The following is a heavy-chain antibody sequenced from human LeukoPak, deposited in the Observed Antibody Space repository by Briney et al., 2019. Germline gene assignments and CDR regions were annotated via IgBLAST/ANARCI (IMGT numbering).Heavy chain of an antibody. Sequence: SEALSLTCAVYGESLSKYYWTWIRQSPGKGLEWIGEIYHRGSTNLNPSLKSRVTLSVDTSKYQFSLKLTSVTAADAAVYYCASSVGSTDYWGQGTLVTVSS. CDR2: IYHRGST. J-gene: IGHJ4*02. CDR3: ASSVGSTDY. D-gene: IGHD1-26*01. CDR1: GESLSKYY. V-gene: IGHV4-34*01.